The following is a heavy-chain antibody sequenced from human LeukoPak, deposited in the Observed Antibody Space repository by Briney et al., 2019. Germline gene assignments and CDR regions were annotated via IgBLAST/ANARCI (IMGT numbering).Heavy chain of an antibody. CDR3: ARDPNYYDSSGYDWFDP. D-gene: IGHD3-22*01. CDR2: IIPIFGTA. CDR1: GGTFSSYA. J-gene: IGHJ5*02. Sequence: ASVKVSCKASGGTFSSYAISWVRQAPGQGLEWMGGIIPIFGTANYAQKFQGRVTITADESTSTAYMEPSSLRSEDTAVYYCARDPNYYDSSGYDWFDPWGQGTLVTVSS. V-gene: IGHV1-69*13.